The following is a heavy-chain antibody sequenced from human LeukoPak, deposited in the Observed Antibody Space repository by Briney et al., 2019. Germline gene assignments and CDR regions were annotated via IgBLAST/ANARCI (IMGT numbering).Heavy chain of an antibody. V-gene: IGHV4-30-2*01. J-gene: IGHJ3*02. Sequence: SQTLSLTCAVSGGSISSGGYSWSWIRQPPGKGLEWIGYIYHSGSTYYNPSLKGRVTISVDRSKNQFSLKLSSVTAADTAVYYCAREPYTSNAFDIWGQGTMVTVSS. CDR1: GGSISSGGYS. CDR3: AREPYTSNAFDI. D-gene: IGHD3-16*01. CDR2: IYHSGST.